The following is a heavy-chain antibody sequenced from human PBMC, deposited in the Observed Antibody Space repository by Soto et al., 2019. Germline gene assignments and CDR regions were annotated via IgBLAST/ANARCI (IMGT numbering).Heavy chain of an antibody. CDR1: GYXFTSYL. D-gene: IGHD1-7*01. Sequence: EXLKIYFKCSGYXFTSYLLVWVRHMPGKGLEWMGIIYPGDSDTRYSPYFQGQVTISADKYISTAYLQWSSLKASDNAMYYCARHGTTADPLDYWGQGTLGTVSS. CDR2: IYPGDSDT. J-gene: IGHJ4*02. CDR3: ARHGTTADPLDY. V-gene: IGHV5-51*01.